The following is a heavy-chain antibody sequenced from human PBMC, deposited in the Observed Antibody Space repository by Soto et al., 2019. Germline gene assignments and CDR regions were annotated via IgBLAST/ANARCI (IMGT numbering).Heavy chain of an antibody. CDR3: ATALYDSSGTGMN. CDR1: GDTLTEFS. CDR2: FDPEDGET. D-gene: IGHD3-22*01. Sequence: ASVKVSCKVSGDTLTEFSMHWVRQAPGKGLEWMGGFDPEDGETIYAQKFQGRVTMTEDTSTDTAYMELSSLRSEDTAVYYCATALYDSSGTGMNWGQGTLVTVS. J-gene: IGHJ4*02. V-gene: IGHV1-24*01.